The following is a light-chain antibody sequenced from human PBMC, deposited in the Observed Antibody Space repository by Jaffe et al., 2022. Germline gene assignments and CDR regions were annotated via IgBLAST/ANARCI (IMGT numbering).Light chain of an antibody. CDR2: DVS. CDR3: QQCNNWPLFS. CDR1: QTITSK. J-gene: IGKJ3*01. V-gene: IGKV3-11*01. Sequence: EIVLTQSPATLSLFPGERATLSCRASQTITSKLAWYQQRPGQAPRLLIYDVSKRATGIPDRFSGSGSGTDFTLTISSLEPEDFAVYYCQQCNNWPLFSFGPGTKVDI.